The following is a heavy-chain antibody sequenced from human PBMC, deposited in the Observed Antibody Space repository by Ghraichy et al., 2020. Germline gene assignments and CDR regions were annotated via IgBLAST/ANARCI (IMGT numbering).Heavy chain of an antibody. CDR1: GFTLSRYW. CDR3: VSLTMMEEGDY. CDR2: INSDGSST. J-gene: IGHJ4*02. V-gene: IGHV3-74*01. D-gene: IGHD3-22*01. Sequence: GGSLRLSCAASGFTLSRYWTHWVRQAPGKGLVWVSHINSDGSSTTYADSAKGRFTISRDSAKNTVYLQMNSLTAEDTAVYYCVSLTMMEEGDYWGQGTLVTVSS.